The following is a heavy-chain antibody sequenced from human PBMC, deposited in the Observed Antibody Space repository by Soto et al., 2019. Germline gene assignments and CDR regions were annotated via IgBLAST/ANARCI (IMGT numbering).Heavy chain of an antibody. Sequence: ASVKVSCKASGYIFTGYHMHWLRQAPGQGLERMGWINPNSGGTKYAQKFQGRVTMTRDTSISTAYMELSSLRSDDTAVYYCARGELPIYYYGMDVWGQGTTVTVSS. CDR1: GYIFTGYH. V-gene: IGHV1-2*02. D-gene: IGHD1-7*01. CDR2: INPNSGGT. J-gene: IGHJ6*02. CDR3: ARGELPIYYYGMDV.